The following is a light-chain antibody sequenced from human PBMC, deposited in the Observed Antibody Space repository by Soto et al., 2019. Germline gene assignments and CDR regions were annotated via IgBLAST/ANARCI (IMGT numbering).Light chain of an antibody. CDR2: EGS. CDR1: SGFVGSYNL. J-gene: IGLJ1*01. Sequence: QSALAQPASVSGSPGQSITISCTGTSGFVGSYNLVSWYQQHPGKAPKLMIYEGSKRPSGVSNRFSGSKSGNTASLTISGLQAEDEADYYCCSYAGSSTYVFGTGTKVTLL. V-gene: IGLV2-23*01. CDR3: CSYAGSSTYV.